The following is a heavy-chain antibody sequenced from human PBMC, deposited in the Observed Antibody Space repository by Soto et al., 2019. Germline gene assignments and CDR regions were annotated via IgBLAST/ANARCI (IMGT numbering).Heavy chain of an antibody. CDR1: GFTFSSYA. D-gene: IGHD4-17*01. CDR3: ARDLRGDGDYFLAEYFQH. CDR2: ISSNGGST. J-gene: IGHJ1*01. Sequence: GGSLRLSCAASGFTFSSYAMHWVRQAPGKGLEYVSAISSNGGSTYYANSVKGIFTISRDNSKNTLYLQMGSLGAEDMAVYYCARDLRGDGDYFLAEYFQHWGQGTLVTVSS. V-gene: IGHV3-64*01.